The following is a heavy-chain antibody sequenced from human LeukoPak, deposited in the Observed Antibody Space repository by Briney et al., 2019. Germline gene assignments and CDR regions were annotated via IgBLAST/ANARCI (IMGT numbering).Heavy chain of an antibody. CDR2: ISPSGAT. Sequence: PGGTLTVSCAASGFTFRSHGMNWVRQAPGKGLEWVSGISPSGATYYTDSVEGRFTISRDNSRNTVSLQMNSLRAEDTAVYYCAKDDAYIQFQSWGQGTLVTVSS. D-gene: IGHD3-16*01. V-gene: IGHV3-23*01. CDR3: AKDDAYIQFQS. CDR1: GFTFRSHG. J-gene: IGHJ1*01.